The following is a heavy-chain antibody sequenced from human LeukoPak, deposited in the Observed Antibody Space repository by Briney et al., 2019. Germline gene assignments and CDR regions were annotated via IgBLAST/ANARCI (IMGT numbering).Heavy chain of an antibody. D-gene: IGHD6-13*01. V-gene: IGHV3-53*01. CDR2: IYSGGST. CDR3: ARWRSSSWSDYFDY. Sequence: GGSLRLSCAASGFTVSNNYMSWVRQAPGKGLEWVSVIYSGGSTYYADSVKGRFTISRDNSKNTLYLQMNSLRAEDTAVNYCARWRSSSWSDYFDYWGQGTLVTVSS. J-gene: IGHJ4*02. CDR1: GFTVSNNY.